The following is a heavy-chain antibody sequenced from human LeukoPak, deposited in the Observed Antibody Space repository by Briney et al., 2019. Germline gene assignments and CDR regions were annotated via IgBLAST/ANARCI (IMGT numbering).Heavy chain of an antibody. D-gene: IGHD3-3*01. Sequence: PGGSLRLSCAASGFTFSSYWMSWVRQAPGKGPEWVAHIKQDASQEDHVDSVKGRFTISRDNAKNPLYLQMNSLRAEDTAVYYCARGVVYPTWSGPHWSDYWGQGTLVTVSS. CDR1: GFTFSSYW. J-gene: IGHJ4*02. CDR3: ARGVVYPTWSGPHWSDY. V-gene: IGHV3-7*01. CDR2: IKQDASQE.